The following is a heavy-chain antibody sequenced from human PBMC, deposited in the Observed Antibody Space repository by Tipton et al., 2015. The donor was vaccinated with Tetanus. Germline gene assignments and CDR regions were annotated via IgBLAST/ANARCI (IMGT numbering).Heavy chain of an antibody. V-gene: IGHV4-39*01. CDR1: GGSISSSSYY. CDR2: IYYSGST. D-gene: IGHD1-1*01. J-gene: IGHJ4*02. Sequence: LRLSCTVSGGSISSSSYYWGWIRQPPGKGLEWIGSIYYSGSTYYNPSLKSRVTISVDTSKNHFSLKLSSVTAADTAVYYCARRETGTHPFDYWGQGTLVTVSS. CDR3: ARRETGTHPFDY.